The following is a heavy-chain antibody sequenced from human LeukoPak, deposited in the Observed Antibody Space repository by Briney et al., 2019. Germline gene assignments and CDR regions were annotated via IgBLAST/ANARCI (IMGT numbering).Heavy chain of an antibody. CDR3: AREAIFTSITPSDY. D-gene: IGHD4-23*01. CDR1: GFTFSDYS. V-gene: IGHV3-48*01. CDR2: ISSSSITI. J-gene: IGHJ4*02. Sequence: GGSLRLSCAASGFTFSDYSTNWVRQAPGKGLEWVSYISSSSITIYYADSVKGRFTVSRDNAKNSLYLQMNSLRAEDTAVHYCAREAIFTSITPSDYWGQGTLVTVSS.